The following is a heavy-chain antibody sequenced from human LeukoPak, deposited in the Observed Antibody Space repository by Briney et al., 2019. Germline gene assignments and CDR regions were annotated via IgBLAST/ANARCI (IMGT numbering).Heavy chain of an antibody. CDR1: GFAFSKYW. Sequence: GGPLRLSCAASGFAFSKYWMLWVRQAPGKGLESVSRINTDGTVTTYADSVKGRFTVSRDNADNTMFLQMNSVRDEDTAVYYCATKQWLAPPPDSWGQGTPVTVSS. CDR3: ATKQWLAPPPDS. J-gene: IGHJ4*02. D-gene: IGHD6-19*01. CDR2: INTDGTVT. V-gene: IGHV3-74*01.